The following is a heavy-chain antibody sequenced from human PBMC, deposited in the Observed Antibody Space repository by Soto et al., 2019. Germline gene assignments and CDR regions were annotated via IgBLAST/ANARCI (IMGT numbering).Heavy chain of an antibody. V-gene: IGHV1-2*04. CDR3: ARGDSTDCSNGVCSFFYNHDMDV. Sequence: ASVKVSCKASGYSFTDYHIHWVRQAPGQGLEWLGRVNPKSGGTSTAQKFQGWVTMTTDTSISTASMELTRLTSDDTAIYYCARGDSTDCSNGVCSFFYNHDMDVWGQGTTVTVSS. CDR1: GYSFTDYH. D-gene: IGHD2-8*01. J-gene: IGHJ6*02. CDR2: VNPKSGGT.